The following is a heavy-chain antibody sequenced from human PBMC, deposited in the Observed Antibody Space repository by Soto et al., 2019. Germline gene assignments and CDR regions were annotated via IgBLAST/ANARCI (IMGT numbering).Heavy chain of an antibody. CDR3: ARPHCSSTSCYRGDNWFDP. CDR2: IYYSGST. V-gene: IGHV4-39*01. D-gene: IGHD2-2*01. J-gene: IGHJ5*02. CDR1: GGSISSYY. Sequence: SSETLSLTCTVSGGSISSYYWGWIRQPPGKGLEWIGSIYYSGSTYYNPSLKSRVTISVDTSKNQFSLKLSSVTAADTAVYYCARPHCSSTSCYRGDNWFDPWGQGTLVTVSS.